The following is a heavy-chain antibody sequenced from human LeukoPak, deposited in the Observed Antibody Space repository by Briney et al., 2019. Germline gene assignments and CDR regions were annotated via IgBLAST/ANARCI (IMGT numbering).Heavy chain of an antibody. D-gene: IGHD1-7*01. CDR1: GFTFSSYA. CDR3: AKPSGGFGTTNWFDP. Sequence: GGSLRLSCAASGFTFSSYAMSWVRQAPGKGLEWVSAISGSGGSTYYADSVKGRFTISRDNSKNTLYLQMSSLRAEDTAVYYCAKPSGGFGTTNWFDPWGQGTLVTVSS. V-gene: IGHV3-23*01. J-gene: IGHJ5*02. CDR2: ISGSGGST.